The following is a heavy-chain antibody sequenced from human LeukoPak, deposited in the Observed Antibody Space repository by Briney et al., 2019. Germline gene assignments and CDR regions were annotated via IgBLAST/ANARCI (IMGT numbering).Heavy chain of an antibody. CDR3: ANGFSGSYLQEH. Sequence: GGSLRLSYAASGFTFSSYEMNWVRQAPGKGLEWVSYIRSSGSTIYYADSVKGRFTISRDNSKNTLYLQMNSLRAEDTAVYYCANGFSGSYLQEHWGQGTLVTVSS. J-gene: IGHJ1*01. D-gene: IGHD1-26*01. V-gene: IGHV3-48*03. CDR2: IRSSGSTI. CDR1: GFTFSSYE.